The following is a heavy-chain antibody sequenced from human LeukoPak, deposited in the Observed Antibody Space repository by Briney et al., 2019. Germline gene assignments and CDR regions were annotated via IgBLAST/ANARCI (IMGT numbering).Heavy chain of an antibody. CDR2: INHSGST. J-gene: IGHJ4*02. CDR3: ARGHYSSTLDY. CDR1: GGSISSYY. D-gene: IGHD6-13*01. V-gene: IGHV4-34*01. Sequence: SETLSLTCTVSGGSISSYYWSWIRQPPGKGLEWIGEINHSGSTNYNPSLKSRVTISVDTSKNQFSLKLSSVTAADTAVYYCARGHYSSTLDYWGQGTLVTVSS.